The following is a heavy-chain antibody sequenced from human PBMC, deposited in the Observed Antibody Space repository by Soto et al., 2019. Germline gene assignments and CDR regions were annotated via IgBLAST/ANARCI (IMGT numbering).Heavy chain of an antibody. CDR3: ARAPYSSSSAYYYGMDV. V-gene: IGHV1-18*01. Sequence: ASVKVSCKASGYTFTSYDIRWVRQAPGQGLEWMGWISAHNSNTKYAQKFQGRVTMTTDTSTSTAYMELRSLRSDDTAVYYCARAPYSSSSAYYYGMDVWGQGTTVTVSS. CDR1: GYTFTSYD. CDR2: ISAHNSNT. J-gene: IGHJ6*02. D-gene: IGHD6-6*01.